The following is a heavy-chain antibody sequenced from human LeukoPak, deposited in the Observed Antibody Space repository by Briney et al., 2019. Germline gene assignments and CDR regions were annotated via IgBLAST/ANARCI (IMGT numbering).Heavy chain of an antibody. CDR3: ARSQVGATFIDY. J-gene: IGHJ4*02. D-gene: IGHD1-26*01. CDR2: IYYSGST. Sequence: SETLSLTCTVSGGSISSYYWSWIRRPPGKGLEWIGYIYYSGSTKYNPSLKSRVTISVDTSKKQFYLKLSSVTAADTAVYYCARSQVGATFIDYWGQGTLVTVSS. CDR1: GGSISSYY. V-gene: IGHV4-59*08.